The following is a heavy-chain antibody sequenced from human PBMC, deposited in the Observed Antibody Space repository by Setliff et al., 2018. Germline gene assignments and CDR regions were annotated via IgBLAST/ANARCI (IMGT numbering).Heavy chain of an antibody. J-gene: IGHJ6*03. Sequence: TSGSYYWGWIRQPPGKGLEWVGYIRSKAYGETTEYAASVEDRFTISRDDSESIAYLQMNSLKTEDTAVYYCIRLSSSAYYYMDTWGKGTTVTVSS. CDR1: TSGSYY. V-gene: IGHV3-49*03. CDR3: IRLSSSAYYYMDT. CDR2: IRSKAYGETT. D-gene: IGHD6-19*01.